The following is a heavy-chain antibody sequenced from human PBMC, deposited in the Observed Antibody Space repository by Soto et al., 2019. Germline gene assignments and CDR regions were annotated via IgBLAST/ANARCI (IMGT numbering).Heavy chain of an antibody. CDR3: ARGYYDTSGQSNTFDI. D-gene: IGHD3-22*01. CDR2: VRYRGST. CDR1: GGYISSCDYY. V-gene: IGHV4-61*08. Sequence: PSETLSLTYTVSGGYISSCDYYWIWIRQPPWKGLEWIAYVRYRGSTKYNPSLRSRVTASVDTSKNQFSLKLSSVTAADTAVYYCARGYYDTSGQSNTFDIWGQGTMVTVS. J-gene: IGHJ3*02.